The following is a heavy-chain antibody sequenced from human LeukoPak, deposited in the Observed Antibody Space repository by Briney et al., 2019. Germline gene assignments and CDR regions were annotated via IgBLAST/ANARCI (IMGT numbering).Heavy chain of an antibody. D-gene: IGHD3-10*01. V-gene: IGHV4-39*07. CDR1: GGSISSSSYY. CDR2: IYYSGST. CDR3: ARSALYGSGSYLRY. Sequence: SETLSLTRTVSGGSISSSSYYWGWIRQPPGKGLEWIGSIYYSGSTNYNPSLKSRVTISVDTSKNQFSLKLSSVTAADTAAYYCARSALYGSGSYLRYWGQGTLVTVSS. J-gene: IGHJ4*02.